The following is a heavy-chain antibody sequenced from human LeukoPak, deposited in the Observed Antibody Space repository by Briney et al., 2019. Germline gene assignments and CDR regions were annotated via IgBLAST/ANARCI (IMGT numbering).Heavy chain of an antibody. CDR2: ISAYNGNT. CDR3: ARVGRITMVRGVIAYYFDY. V-gene: IGHV1-18*01. D-gene: IGHD3-10*01. CDR1: GYTFTSYG. Sequence: ASVKVPCKASGYTFTSYGSSWVRQAPGQGLEWMGWISAYNGNTNYTQKLQGRVTMTTDTSTSTAYMELRSLRSDDTAVYYCARVGRITMVRGVIAYYFDYWGQGTLVTVSS. J-gene: IGHJ4*02.